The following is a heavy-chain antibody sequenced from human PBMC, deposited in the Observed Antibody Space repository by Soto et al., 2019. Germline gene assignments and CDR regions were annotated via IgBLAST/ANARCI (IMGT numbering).Heavy chain of an antibody. J-gene: IGHJ5*02. CDR3: ARVLPYYYDSSGYHWFDP. Sequence: SVKVSCKASGGSFRTYTTSWVRQAPGQGLEWMGGIIPIFGTANYAQKFQGRVTITADESTSTAYMELSSLRSEDTAVYYCARVLPYYYDSSGYHWFDPWGQGTLVTVSS. D-gene: IGHD3-22*01. CDR2: IIPIFGTA. CDR1: GGSFRTYT. V-gene: IGHV1-69*13.